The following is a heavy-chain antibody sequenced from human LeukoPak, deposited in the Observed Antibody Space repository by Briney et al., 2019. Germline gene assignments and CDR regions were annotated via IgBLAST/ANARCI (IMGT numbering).Heavy chain of an antibody. Sequence: SGTLSLTCTVSGDSVRSHKWWWCWVRQPPGKGLEWIGEIYHSGSTSYNPSLKSRVTISADMSKNQFSLSLTSVTAADTAVYYCARGYSYGYVLDYWGQGTLVTVSS. CDR3: ARGYSYGYVLDY. CDR2: IYHSGST. V-gene: IGHV4-4*02. D-gene: IGHD5-18*01. J-gene: IGHJ4*02. CDR1: GDSVRSHKW.